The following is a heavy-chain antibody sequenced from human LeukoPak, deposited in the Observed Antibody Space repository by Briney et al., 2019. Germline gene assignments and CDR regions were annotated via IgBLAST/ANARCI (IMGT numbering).Heavy chain of an antibody. D-gene: IGHD4-17*01. CDR2: ITGSGGNT. J-gene: IGHJ4*02. V-gene: IGHV3-23*01. CDR3: AKYAVTIY. Sequence: PGGSLRLSCAASGFTFSSYSMNWVRQAPGKGLEWVSAITGSGGNTYYADFVKGRFTISRDNSKNTLYLQMDSLRAEGTAVYYCAKYAVTIYWGQGTLVTVSS. CDR1: GFTFSSYS.